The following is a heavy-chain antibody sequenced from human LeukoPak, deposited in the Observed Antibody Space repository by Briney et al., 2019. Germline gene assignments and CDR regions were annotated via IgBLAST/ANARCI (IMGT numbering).Heavy chain of an antibody. CDR2: INHSGST. D-gene: IGHD3-10*01. CDR1: GGSFSGYY. CDR3: ARGTPSSGSYYLGKNWFDP. V-gene: IGHV4-34*01. Sequence: KPSETLSLTCAVYGGSFSGYYWSWIRQPPGKGLEWIGEINHSGSTNYNPSLKSRVTISVDTSKNQLSLKLSSVTAADTAVYYCARGTPSSGSYYLGKNWFDPWGQGTLVTVSS. J-gene: IGHJ5*02.